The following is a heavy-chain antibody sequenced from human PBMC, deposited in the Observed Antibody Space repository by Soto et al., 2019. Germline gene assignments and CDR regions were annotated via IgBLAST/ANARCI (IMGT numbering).Heavy chain of an antibody. D-gene: IGHD3-22*01. J-gene: IGHJ6*02. CDR3: ARDSSGQSSDYYYGMDV. V-gene: IGHV1-69*13. CDR1: GGTFSSYA. CDR2: IIPIFGTA. Sequence: SVKVSCKASGGTFSSYAISWVRQAPGQGLEWMGGIIPIFGTANYAQKFRGRVTITADESTSTAYMGLSSLRSEDTAVYYCARDSSGQSSDYYYGMDVWGQGTTVTVSS.